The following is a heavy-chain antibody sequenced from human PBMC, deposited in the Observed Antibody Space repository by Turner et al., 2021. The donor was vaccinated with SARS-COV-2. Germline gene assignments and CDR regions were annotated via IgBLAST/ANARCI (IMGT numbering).Heavy chain of an antibody. Sequence: LHLPESGPPLLKPSDTLSLTRPASGCSISSSPYYWGWILQPPGKGLEWIGSVYESGRTYDNTTIKSRVTISVDTSKTQFTLKLSSVTEADTAGYWARRSEGYYGSGSHWFDPWGQGTLVTVSS. J-gene: IGHJ5*02. CDR1: GCSISSSPYY. CDR3: ARRSEGYYGSGSHWFDP. D-gene: IGHD3-10*01. CDR2: VYESGRT. V-gene: IGHV4-39*01.